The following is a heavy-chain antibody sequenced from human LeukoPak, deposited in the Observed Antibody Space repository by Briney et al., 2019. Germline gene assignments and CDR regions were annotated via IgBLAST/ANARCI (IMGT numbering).Heavy chain of an antibody. CDR2: ISYDGSNK. J-gene: IGHJ4*02. CDR1: GFTFSSYG. Sequence: GGSLRLSCAASGFTFSSYGMHWVRQAPGKGLEWVAVISYDGSNKYYADSVKGRFTISRDNSKNTLYLQMNSLRAEDTAVYYCAKDRLLLRSRSYFDYWGQRTLVTVSS. D-gene: IGHD2-15*01. CDR3: AKDRLLLRSRSYFDY. V-gene: IGHV3-30*18.